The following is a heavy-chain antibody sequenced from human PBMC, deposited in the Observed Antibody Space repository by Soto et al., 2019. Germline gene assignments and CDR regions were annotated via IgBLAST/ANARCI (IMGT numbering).Heavy chain of an antibody. J-gene: IGHJ6*02. V-gene: IGHV1-2*04. CDR1: GYTFTGYY. D-gene: IGHD2-2*01. CDR2: INPNSGGT. Sequence: GASVKVSCKASGYTFTGYYMHWVRQAPGQGLEWMGWINPNSGGTNYAQKFQGWVTMTRDTSISTAYMELSRLRSDDTAVYYCARDHGGYCSSTSCQLDYYYYYGMDVWGQGTTVTVSS. CDR3: ARDHGGYCSSTSCQLDYYYYYGMDV.